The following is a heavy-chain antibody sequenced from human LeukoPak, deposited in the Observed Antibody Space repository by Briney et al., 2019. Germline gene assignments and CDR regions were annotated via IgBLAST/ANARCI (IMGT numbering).Heavy chain of an antibody. Sequence: GGSLRLSCAASGFTFSTYWMTWVRQAPGKGLEWVANIKQDGSDKHYVDSVEGRFTISRDNAKNSLYLQMNSLRAEDTAVYFCAREGFTSAWDYWGQGTLVTVPS. CDR2: IKQDGSDK. J-gene: IGHJ4*02. CDR3: AREGFTSAWDY. D-gene: IGHD6-19*01. CDR1: GFTFSTYW. V-gene: IGHV3-7*03.